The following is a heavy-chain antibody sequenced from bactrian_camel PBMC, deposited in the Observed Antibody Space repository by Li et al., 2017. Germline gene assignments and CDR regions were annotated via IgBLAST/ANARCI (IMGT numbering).Heavy chain of an antibody. CDR1: GFTFSNNW. D-gene: IGHD6*01. V-gene: IGHV3S1*01. CDR3: ATDLGTGY. Sequence: HVQLVESGGGLVQPGGSLRLSCAASGFTFSNNWMHWVRQAPGKGLEWVSAINSGGGTTYYADSVKGRFTISRDNAKNTVYLQMNSPKSEDTALYYCATDLGTGYWGQGTQVTVS. CDR2: INSGGGTT. J-gene: IGHJ4*01.